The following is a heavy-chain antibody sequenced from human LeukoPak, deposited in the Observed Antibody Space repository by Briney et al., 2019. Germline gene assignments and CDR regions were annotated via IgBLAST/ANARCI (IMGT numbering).Heavy chain of an antibody. J-gene: IGHJ4*02. V-gene: IGHV4-39*07. Sequence: SETLSLTCTVSGGSISSSSYYWGWIRQPPGKGLEWIGSIYYSGSTYYNPSLKSRVTISVDTSKNQFSLKLSSVTAADTAVYYCARVHLKPTYYDILTGYRTPYYFDYWGQGTLVTVSS. CDR2: IYYSGST. D-gene: IGHD3-9*01. CDR1: GGSISSSSYY. CDR3: ARVHLKPTYYDILTGYRTPYYFDY.